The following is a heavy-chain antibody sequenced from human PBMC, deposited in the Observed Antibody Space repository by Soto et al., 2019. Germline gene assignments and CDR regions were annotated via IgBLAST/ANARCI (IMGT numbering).Heavy chain of an antibody. J-gene: IGHJ5*02. CDR3: ARQGGYCTNGVCPIRYNWCDP. CDR2: IYYSGST. CDR1: GGSISSSSYY. Sequence: ETLSLTCTVSGGSISSSSYYWGWIRQPPGKGLEWIGSIYYSGSTYYNPSLKSRVTISVDTSKNQFSLKLSSVTAADTAVYYCARQGGYCTNGVCPIRYNWCDPWGQGTLVTVSS. V-gene: IGHV4-39*01. D-gene: IGHD2-8*01.